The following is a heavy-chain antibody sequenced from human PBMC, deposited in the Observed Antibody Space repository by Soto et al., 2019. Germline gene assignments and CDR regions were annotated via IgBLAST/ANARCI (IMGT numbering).Heavy chain of an antibody. CDR3: ARIPSIEAHAGRNYYGMDV. V-gene: IGHV4-39*01. J-gene: IGHJ6*02. CDR1: GGSISSSSYY. CDR2: IYYSGST. Sequence: XETLSLICTVSGGSISSSSYYWGWIRQPPGKGLEWIGSIYYSGSTYYNPSLKSRVTISVDTSKNQFSLKLSSVTAADTAVYYCARIPSIEAHAGRNYYGMDVWGQGTMVTVSS. D-gene: IGHD6-6*01.